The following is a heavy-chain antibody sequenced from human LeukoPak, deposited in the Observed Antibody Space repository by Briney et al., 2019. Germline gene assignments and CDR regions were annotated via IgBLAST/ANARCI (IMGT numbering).Heavy chain of an antibody. CDR2: IIPILGIA. D-gene: IGHD5-18*01. CDR3: ARELYSYGYPDFDY. Sequence: GASVKVSCKASGGTFSSYAISWVRQAPGQGLEWMGRIIPILGIANYAQKFQGRVTMTRDTSTSTVYMELSSLRSEDTAVYYCARELYSYGYPDFDYWGQGTLVTVSS. J-gene: IGHJ4*02. V-gene: IGHV1-69*04. CDR1: GGTFSSYA.